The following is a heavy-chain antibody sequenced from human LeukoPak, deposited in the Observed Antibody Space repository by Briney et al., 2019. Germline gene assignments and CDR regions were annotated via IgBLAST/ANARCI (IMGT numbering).Heavy chain of an antibody. J-gene: IGHJ4*02. D-gene: IGHD3-10*01. CDR1: GFTFSDYY. CDR2: ISSSGSTI. Sequence: GGSLRLSCAASGFTFSDYYMSWIRQAPGKGLEWVSYISSSGSTIYYADSVKGRFTISRDNAKNSLYLQMNSLRAEDTAVYYCARDWLYYGSGSYPLDYWGQGTLVTVSS. CDR3: ARDWLYYGSGSYPLDY. V-gene: IGHV3-11*01.